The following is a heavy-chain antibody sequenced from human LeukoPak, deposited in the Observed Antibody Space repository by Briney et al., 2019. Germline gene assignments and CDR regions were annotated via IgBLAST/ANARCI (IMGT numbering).Heavy chain of an antibody. V-gene: IGHV3-23*01. Sequence: GGSLRLSCAASGFTFSSYAVSWVRQAPGKGLEWVSAISGSGGSTYYADSVKGRFTISRDNSKNTLYLQMNSLRAEDTAVYYCAKSRLDYDFWSGYYTFDYWGQGTLVTVSS. J-gene: IGHJ4*02. CDR2: ISGSGGST. D-gene: IGHD3-3*01. CDR3: AKSRLDYDFWSGYYTFDY. CDR1: GFTFSSYA.